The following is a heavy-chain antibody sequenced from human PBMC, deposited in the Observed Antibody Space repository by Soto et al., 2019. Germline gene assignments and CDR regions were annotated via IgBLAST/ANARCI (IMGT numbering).Heavy chain of an antibody. CDR1: GFTFSNAW. CDR2: IKSKTDGGTT. D-gene: IGHD6-19*01. V-gene: IGHV3-15*01. J-gene: IGHJ6*02. Sequence: KSGGSLRLSCTASGFTFSNAWLSWVRQAPGQGLEWVGRIKSKTDGGTTDYAAPVKGRFTISREDSKNTLYLQMNSLKTEDTAVYYCTTAVAGRQGRELYCYYGMDVWGQGTTVTVS. CDR3: TTAVAGRQGRELYCYYGMDV.